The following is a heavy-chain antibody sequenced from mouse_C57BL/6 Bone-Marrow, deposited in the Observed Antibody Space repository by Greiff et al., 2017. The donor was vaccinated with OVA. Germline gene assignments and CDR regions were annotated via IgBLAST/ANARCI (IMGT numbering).Heavy chain of an antibody. D-gene: IGHD1-1*01. J-gene: IGHJ3*01. Sequence: DVKLVESGGGLVQPGGSLKLSCAASGFTFSDYGMAWVRQAPRKGPEWVAFISNLAYSIYYADTVTGRFTISRENAKNTLYLEMSSLRSEDTAMYYCAREDYYYGSSSFAYWGQGTLVTVSA. CDR1: GFTFSDYG. CDR2: ISNLAYSI. CDR3: AREDYYYGSSSFAY. V-gene: IGHV5-15*01.